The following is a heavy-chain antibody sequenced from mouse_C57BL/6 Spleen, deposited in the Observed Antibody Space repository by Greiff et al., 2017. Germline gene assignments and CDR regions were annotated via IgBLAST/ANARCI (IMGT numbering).Heavy chain of an antibody. V-gene: IGHV1-55*01. CDR3: ASYYDYDEKASYFDY. Sequence: VQLQQPGAELVKPGASVKMSCKASGYTFTSYWITWVKQRPGQGLEWIGDIYPGSGSTNYNEKFKSKATLTVDTSSSTAYMQLSSLTSEDSAVYYCASYYDYDEKASYFDYWGQGTTLTVSS. CDR1: GYTFTSYW. CDR2: IYPGSGST. J-gene: IGHJ2*01. D-gene: IGHD2-4*01.